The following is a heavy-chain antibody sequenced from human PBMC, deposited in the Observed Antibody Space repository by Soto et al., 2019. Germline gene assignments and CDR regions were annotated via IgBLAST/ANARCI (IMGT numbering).Heavy chain of an antibody. D-gene: IGHD1-26*01. J-gene: IGHJ4*02. Sequence: EVHLVESGGGLVQTGGSLRLSCAIFESTVSRDWMNWVRQAPGKGLEWVAHINQDGSEKYYVDSVKGRFTISRDNAKMSLYLQMNSMSPADTAMYYGSGGVGDAFWGEGTLVNVSS. CDR3: SGGVGDAF. CDR2: INQDGSEK. V-gene: IGHV3-7*04. CDR1: ESTVSRDW.